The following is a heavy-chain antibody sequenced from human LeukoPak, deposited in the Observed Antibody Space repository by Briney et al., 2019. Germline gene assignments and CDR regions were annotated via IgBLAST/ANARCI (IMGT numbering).Heavy chain of an antibody. V-gene: IGHV1-18*01. CDR1: GYTFSDYTFTNYG. Sequence: ASVKVSCKASGYTFSDYTFTNYGISWVRQAPGQGLEWMGWISAYNGNTNYAQKFQGRVTMTRNTSISTAYMELSSLRSEDTAVYYCARTASKVVPAARRQNWFDPWGQGTLATVSS. CDR3: ARTASKVVPAARRQNWFDP. J-gene: IGHJ5*02. CDR2: ISAYNGNT. D-gene: IGHD2-2*01.